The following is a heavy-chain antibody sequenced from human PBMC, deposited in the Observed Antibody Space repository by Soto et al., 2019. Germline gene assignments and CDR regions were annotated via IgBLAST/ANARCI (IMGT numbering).Heavy chain of an antibody. V-gene: IGHV5-10-1*01. CDR2: IDPSDSYT. CDR1: GYSFTNYW. J-gene: IGHJ6*02. CDR3: EFPYNSRGHGMDV. Sequence: GESLKISWKGSGYSFTNYWISWVRQMPGKGLEGMGRIDPSDSYTNYSPSFQGHVTISTDKSNSTAYPQWSSLKASDTAMSYCEFPYNSRGHGMDVWGQGTTVTVSS. D-gene: IGHD6-13*01.